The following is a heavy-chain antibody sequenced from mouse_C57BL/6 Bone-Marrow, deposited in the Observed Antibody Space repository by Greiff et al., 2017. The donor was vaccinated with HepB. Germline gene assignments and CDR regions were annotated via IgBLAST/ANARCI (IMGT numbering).Heavy chain of an antibody. D-gene: IGHD2-3*01. CDR1: GYTFTDYY. J-gene: IGHJ2*01. CDR2: IYPGSGNT. V-gene: IGHV1-76*01. Sequence: QVQLQQSGAELVRTGASVKLSCKASGYTFTDYYINWVKQRPGQGLEWIARIYPGSGNTYYNEKFKGKATLTAEKSSSTAYMQLSSLTSEDSAVYFCARESYDGRFDYWGQGTTLTVSS. CDR3: ARESYDGRFDY.